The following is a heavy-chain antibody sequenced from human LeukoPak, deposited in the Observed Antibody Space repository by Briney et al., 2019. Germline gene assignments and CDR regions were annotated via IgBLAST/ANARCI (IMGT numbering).Heavy chain of an antibody. CDR2: INPSGGST. CDR1: GYTFTSYY. V-gene: IGHV1-46*01. J-gene: IGHJ6*02. D-gene: IGHD1-26*01. CDR3: ASGSVVQKRLYGMDV. Sequence: ASVTVSCKASGYTFTSYYMNWVRQAPGQGLEWMGIINPSGGSTSYAQKFQGRVTMTSDTSTSTVYMELSSLRSEDTAVYYCASGSVVQKRLYGMDVWGQGTTVTVSS.